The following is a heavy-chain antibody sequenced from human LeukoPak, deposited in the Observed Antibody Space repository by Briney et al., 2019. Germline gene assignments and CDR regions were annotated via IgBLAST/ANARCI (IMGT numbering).Heavy chain of an antibody. CDR1: GGTFSSYA. Sequence: SVKVSCKASGGTFSSYAISRVRQAPGQGLEWMGGIIPIFGTANYAQKFQGRVTITADESTSTAYMELSSLRSEDTAVYYCARVATAAIDTNWFDPWGQGTLVTVSS. D-gene: IGHD2-2*01. CDR3: ARVATAAIDTNWFDP. V-gene: IGHV1-69*01. CDR2: IIPIFGTA. J-gene: IGHJ5*02.